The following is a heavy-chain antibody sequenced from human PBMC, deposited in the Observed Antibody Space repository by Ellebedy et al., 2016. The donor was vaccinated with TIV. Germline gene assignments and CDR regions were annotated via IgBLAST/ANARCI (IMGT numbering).Heavy chain of an antibody. CDR3: ARVRRESLWFAESQYFFDY. Sequence: MPSETLSLTCTVSGGAISGYYWSWIRQPPGKGLEWIGEVIHTGSTNYNPSLKSRVTISVDTSKNQFSLNLSSVTAADTAVYYCARVRRESLWFAESQYFFDYWGQGTLVTVSS. CDR2: VIHTGST. D-gene: IGHD3-10*01. J-gene: IGHJ4*02. CDR1: GGAISGYY. V-gene: IGHV4-34*12.